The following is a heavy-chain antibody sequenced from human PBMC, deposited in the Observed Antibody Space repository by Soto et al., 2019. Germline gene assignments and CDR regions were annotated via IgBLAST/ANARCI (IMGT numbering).Heavy chain of an antibody. D-gene: IGHD4-17*01. CDR2: ISDDSTI. J-gene: IGHJ4*02. CDR3: ARTRHSGDYGPIDC. Sequence: EVQLVESGGGLVQPGKSLRLSCEASGFTFSSYSMNWVRQAPGKGLEWVSFISDDSTIYYADSVKGRFTTSRDNAKNSLFLQMNSLRDEDTAVYYCARTRHSGDYGPIDCWGQGTLVTVSS. V-gene: IGHV3-48*02. CDR1: GFTFSSYS.